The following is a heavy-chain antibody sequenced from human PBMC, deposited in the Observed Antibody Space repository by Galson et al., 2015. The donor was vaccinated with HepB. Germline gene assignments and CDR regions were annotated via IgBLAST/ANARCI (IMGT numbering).Heavy chain of an antibody. CDR1: GFTFSDYW. J-gene: IGHJ6*02. CDR2: ISADGTRT. CDR3: AKYGYYYARDSFYGIDV. D-gene: IGHD2-2*03. V-gene: IGHV3-74*01. Sequence: SLRLSCAASGFTFSDYWMHWVRQAPGKGLLWVSYISADGTRTKYADSVKGRFTMSRDTAKNTVSLQMNILRAEDAAVFYCAKYGYYYARDSFYGIDVWGQGTTVILSS.